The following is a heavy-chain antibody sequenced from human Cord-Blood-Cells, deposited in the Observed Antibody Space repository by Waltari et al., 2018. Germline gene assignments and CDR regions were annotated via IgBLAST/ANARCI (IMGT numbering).Heavy chain of an antibody. CDR3: AHLFVEYSSSSYFDY. J-gene: IGHJ4*02. D-gene: IGHD6-6*01. V-gene: IGHV2-5*01. CDR2: IYWNDDK. Sequence: GWIRQPPGKALEWLALIYWNDDKRYSPSLKSRLTITKDTSKNQVVLTMTNMDPVDTATYYCAHLFVEYSSSSYFDYWGQGTLVTVSS.